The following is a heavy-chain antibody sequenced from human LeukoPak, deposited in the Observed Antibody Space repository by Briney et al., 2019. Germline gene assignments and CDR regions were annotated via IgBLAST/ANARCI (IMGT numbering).Heavy chain of an antibody. J-gene: IGHJ2*01. Sequence: PSETLSLTCTVSFGPISSSSYYWGWIRQPPGKGLEWIGSIYYSGSTHYNPSLKSRVTISVDTSKNQFSLKLSSVTAADTAVYYCARWNDPPWYFDLWGRGTLVTVSS. V-gene: IGHV4-39*01. D-gene: IGHD1-1*01. CDR3: ARWNDPPWYFDL. CDR2: IYYSGST. CDR1: FGPISSSSYY.